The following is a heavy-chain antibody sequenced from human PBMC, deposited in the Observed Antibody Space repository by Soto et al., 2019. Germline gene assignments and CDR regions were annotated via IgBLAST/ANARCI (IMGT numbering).Heavy chain of an antibody. V-gene: IGHV3-30*18. CDR1: GFTFSDYG. CDR3: AKDHWAAYSGYAIRNDLDV. D-gene: IGHD5-12*01. CDR2: ISYAGSKT. J-gene: IGHJ6*02. Sequence: QVQLVESGGGVVQPGRSLRLSCAASGFTFSDYGFHWVRQAPGKGLEWVAVISYAGSKTYDADSVKGRFTISRDNSKNTLYLQMASLRPEDTAVYYWAKDHWAAYSGYAIRNDLDVWGQGTTVTVSS.